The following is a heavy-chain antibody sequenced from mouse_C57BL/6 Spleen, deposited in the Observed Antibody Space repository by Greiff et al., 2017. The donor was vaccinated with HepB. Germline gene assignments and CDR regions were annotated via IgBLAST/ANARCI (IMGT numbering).Heavy chain of an antibody. CDR1: GYTFTDYE. Sequence: VQLQQPGAELVKPGASVKLSCKASGYTFTDYEMHWVKQTPVHGLEWIGAIDPETGGTAYNQKFKGKAILTADKSSSTAYMELRSLTSEDSAVYYCTSAGYDGLNWGQGTTLTVSS. D-gene: IGHD2-2*01. CDR3: TSAGYDGLN. V-gene: IGHV1-15*01. J-gene: IGHJ2*01. CDR2: IDPETGGT.